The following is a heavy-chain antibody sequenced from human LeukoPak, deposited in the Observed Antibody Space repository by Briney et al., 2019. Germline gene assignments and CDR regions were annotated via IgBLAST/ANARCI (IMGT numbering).Heavy chain of an antibody. J-gene: IGHJ4*02. CDR2: ISSSSSYI. D-gene: IGHD4-23*01. CDR3: AREGGGRDY. Sequence: KAGGTLRLSCAVSGFTFSSYGMNWVRQAPGKGLEWVSSISSSSSYIYYADSVKGRFTISRDNAKNSLYLQMNSLRAEDTAVYYCAREGGGRDYWGQGTLVTVSS. V-gene: IGHV3-21*01. CDR1: GFTFSSYG.